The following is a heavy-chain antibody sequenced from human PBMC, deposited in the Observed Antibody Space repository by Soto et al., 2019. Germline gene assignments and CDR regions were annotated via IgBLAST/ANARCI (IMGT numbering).Heavy chain of an antibody. V-gene: IGHV2-5*02. CDR2: IYWDDDK. D-gene: IGHD6-19*01. CDR1: GFSLSSTRVA. Sequence: QITLKESGPALGKPTQTLTLTCTFSGFSLSSTRVAVGWIRQPPGKVLEWLALIYWDDDKRYSPFLKSRLTITKDNSKNQVVITMTNMDPVDTATYYCAHSVVAGLGYYFDYWGQGTLVTVSS. J-gene: IGHJ4*02. CDR3: AHSVVAGLGYYFDY.